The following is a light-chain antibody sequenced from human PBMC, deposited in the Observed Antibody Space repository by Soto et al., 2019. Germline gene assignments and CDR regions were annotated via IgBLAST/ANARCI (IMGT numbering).Light chain of an antibody. CDR2: GAS. CDR3: QQYGRSPPFT. V-gene: IGKV3-20*01. Sequence: EIVLTQSPGTLSLSPGERVTLSCRASQSVSSSYIAWYQQNPGQAPRLLIYGASSRATGIPDRFSGGGSGTDFTLTISRLEPEDFAVYFCQQYGRSPPFTFGQGTKVEIK. J-gene: IGKJ2*01. CDR1: QSVSSSY.